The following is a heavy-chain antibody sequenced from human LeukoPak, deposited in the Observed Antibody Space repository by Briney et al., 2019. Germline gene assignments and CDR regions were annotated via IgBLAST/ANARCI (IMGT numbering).Heavy chain of an antibody. CDR3: ARGDSGYDFAPFDY. Sequence: SVKASCKASGGTFSNYAISWVRQAPGQGLEWMGRIIPLLEIADYAQRFQGRVTITADKSTSTAYMELRSLRSDDTAVYYCARGDSGYDFAPFDYWGQGTLVTVSS. J-gene: IGHJ4*02. V-gene: IGHV1-69*04. D-gene: IGHD5-12*01. CDR1: GGTFSNYA. CDR2: IIPLLEIA.